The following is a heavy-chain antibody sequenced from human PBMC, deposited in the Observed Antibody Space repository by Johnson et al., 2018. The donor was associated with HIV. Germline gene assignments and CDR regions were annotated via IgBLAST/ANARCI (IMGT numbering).Heavy chain of an antibody. CDR1: GFTFSSYG. J-gene: IGHJ3*02. CDR3: AKDLGNWDSPRSAFDM. D-gene: IGHD1/OR15-1a*01. CDR2: ISYDGSNK. V-gene: IGHV3-30*18. Sequence: QVQLVESGGGVVQPGRSLRLSCAASGFTFSSYGMHWVRQAPGKGLECVAVISYDGSNKYYADSVKGRFTISRDNAKNSLYLQLNSLRAEDTAVYYCAKDLGNWDSPRSAFDMWGQGTMVTVSS.